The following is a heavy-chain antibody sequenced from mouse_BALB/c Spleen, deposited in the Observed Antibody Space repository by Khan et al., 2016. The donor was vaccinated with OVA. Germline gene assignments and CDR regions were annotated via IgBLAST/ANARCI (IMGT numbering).Heavy chain of an antibody. CDR3: ARSCDWYFDV. J-gene: IGHJ1*01. CDR1: GYTFTSYW. V-gene: IGHV1-7*01. CDR2: INPSTGYT. Sequence: QVQLQQSGAELAKPGASVKMSCKASGYTFTSYWMHWVKQRPGQGLEWIGYINPSTGYTEYNQKFKDKATLTADKSSSTAYMQLSSLTSEDSAVYYCARSCDWYFDVWGAGTTVTVSS.